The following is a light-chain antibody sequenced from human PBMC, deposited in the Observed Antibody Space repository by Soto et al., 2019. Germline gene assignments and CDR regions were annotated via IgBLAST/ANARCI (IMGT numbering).Light chain of an antibody. J-gene: IGLJ3*02. CDR1: SSDVGGYNY. V-gene: IGLV2-11*01. CDR2: DVT. CDR3: CSYAGSYTLKV. Sequence: QSVLTQPRSVSGSPGQSVTISCTGTSSDVGGYNYVSWYQQHPGKAPKLMIYDVTKRPSGVPDRFSGSKSGNTASLTIPALQSEDEADYYCCSYAGSYTLKVFGGGTKVTVL.